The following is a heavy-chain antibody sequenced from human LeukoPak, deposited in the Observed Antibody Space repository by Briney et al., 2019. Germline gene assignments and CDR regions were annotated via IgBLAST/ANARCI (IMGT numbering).Heavy chain of an antibody. V-gene: IGHV3-53*01. CDR1: GFTVSSNY. J-gene: IGHJ4*02. D-gene: IGHD4-17*01. CDR3: ARGSYPRRLRTDY. Sequence: QTGGSLRLSCAASGFTVSSNYMSWVRQAPGKGLEWVSVIYSGGSTYYADSVKGRFTISRDNSKNTLYLQMNSLRAGDTAVYYCARGSYPRRLRTDYWGQGTLVTVSS. CDR2: IYSGGST.